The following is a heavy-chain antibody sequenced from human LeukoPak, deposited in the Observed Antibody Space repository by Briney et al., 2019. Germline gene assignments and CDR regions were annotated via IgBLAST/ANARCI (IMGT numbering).Heavy chain of an antibody. CDR3: ARDPELRYFDWLPPGYFDY. CDR2: ISAYNGNT. D-gene: IGHD3-9*01. J-gene: IGHJ4*02. Sequence: ASVKVSCKAAGYTFTSYGISWVRQAPGQGLEWMGWISAYNGNTNYAQKLQGRITMTTDTSTSTAYVDLRSLRSDDTAVYYCARDPELRYFDWLPPGYFDYWGQGTLVTVSS. CDR1: GYTFTSYG. V-gene: IGHV1-18*04.